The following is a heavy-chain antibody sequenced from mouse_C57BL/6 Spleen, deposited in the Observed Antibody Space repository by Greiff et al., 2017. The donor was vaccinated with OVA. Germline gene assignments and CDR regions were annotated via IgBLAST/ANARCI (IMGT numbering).Heavy chain of an antibody. CDR3: ARKSNGFDY. V-gene: IGHV1-50*01. J-gene: IGHJ2*01. CDR1: GYTFTSYW. Sequence: QVQLQQSGAELVKPGASVKLSCKASGYTFTSYWMQWVKQRPGQGLEWIGEIDPSDSYTNYNQKFKGKATLTVDTSSSTAYMQLSSLTSEDSAVYYCARKSNGFDYWGQGTTLTVSS. D-gene: IGHD2-5*01. CDR2: IDPSDSYT.